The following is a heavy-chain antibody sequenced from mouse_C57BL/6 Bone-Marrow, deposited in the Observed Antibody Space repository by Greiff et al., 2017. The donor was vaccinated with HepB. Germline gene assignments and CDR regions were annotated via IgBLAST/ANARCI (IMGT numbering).Heavy chain of an antibody. CDR3: TTTVVGVDY. CDR2: IDPEDGDT. V-gene: IGHV14-1*01. CDR1: GFDIKDYY. D-gene: IGHD1-1*01. J-gene: IGHJ2*01. Sequence: EVQLQQSGAELVRPGASVKLSCTASGFDIKDYYMHWVKQRPEQGLEWIGRIDPEDGDTAYAPKFQGKATMTADTSSNTAYLQLSSLTAEDTAVYYCTTTVVGVDYWGQGTTLTVSS.